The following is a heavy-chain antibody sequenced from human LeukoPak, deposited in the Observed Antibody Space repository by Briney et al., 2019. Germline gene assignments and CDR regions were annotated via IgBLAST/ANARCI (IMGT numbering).Heavy chain of an antibody. V-gene: IGHV4-34*01. Sequence: KASETLSLTCAVYGVSLRGYYWSWIPQSPERGLEYIGEVNHEGDSIYSPSLKSRLTVSVDMSKNRFSLSLRSVTAADTAVYFCARGSNYVSDYYFDVWGKGTTVIVSS. D-gene: IGHD4-11*01. CDR3: ARGSNYVSDYYFDV. CDR2: VNHEGDS. CDR1: GVSLRGYY. J-gene: IGHJ6*03.